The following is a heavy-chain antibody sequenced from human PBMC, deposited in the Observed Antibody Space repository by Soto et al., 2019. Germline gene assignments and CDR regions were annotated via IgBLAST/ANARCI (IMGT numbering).Heavy chain of an antibody. CDR3: ARRPENFWSGYPEAFDY. D-gene: IGHD3-3*01. Sequence: GGSLRLSCAASGFTFSSYGMHWVRQAPGKGLEWVAVIWYDGSNKYYADSVKGRFTISRDNAKNSVSLQMNSLRADDTGVYYCARRPENFWSGYPEAFDYWGPGTLVTVSS. J-gene: IGHJ4*02. V-gene: IGHV3-33*03. CDR2: IWYDGSNK. CDR1: GFTFSSYG.